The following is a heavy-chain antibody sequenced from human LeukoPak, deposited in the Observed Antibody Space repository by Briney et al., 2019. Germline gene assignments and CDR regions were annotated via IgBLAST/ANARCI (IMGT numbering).Heavy chain of an antibody. CDR1: GFIFNEFL. CDR3: ARLVVDSPSSYYMDV. D-gene: IGHD2-8*02. CDR2: VSISGDPV. J-gene: IGHJ6*03. Sequence: GGSLRLSCAASGFIFNEFLMGWVRQAPGKGLEWLSYVSISGDPVYETDSVKGRVTVSRDNARNTVSLLMTGLRAEDTAVYYCARLVVDSPSSYYMDVWGNGTTVTVSS. V-gene: IGHV3-11*04.